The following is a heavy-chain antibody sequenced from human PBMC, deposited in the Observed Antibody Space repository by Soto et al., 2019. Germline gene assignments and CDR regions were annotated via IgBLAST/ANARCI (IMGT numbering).Heavy chain of an antibody. Sequence: GGSLRLSCAASGFSFSSYSMNWVRQAPGKGLEWVSYISTTSSTIFYADSVKGRFTISRDNAKNSLYLQMNSLRDEDTAVYYCAREDYYDTSDLYLIDHWGQGTLVTVSS. CDR3: AREDYYDTSDLYLIDH. D-gene: IGHD3-22*01. CDR2: ISTTSSTI. J-gene: IGHJ4*02. CDR1: GFSFSSYS. V-gene: IGHV3-48*02.